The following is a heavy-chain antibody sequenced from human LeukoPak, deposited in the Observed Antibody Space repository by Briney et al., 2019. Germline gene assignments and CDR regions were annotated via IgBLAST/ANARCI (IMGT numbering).Heavy chain of an antibody. Sequence: SETLSLTCTVSGGSISSGGYYWSWIRQPPGKGLEWIGYIYYSGSTNYNPSLKSRVTISVDTSKNQFSLKLSSVTAADTAVYYCARDITIFGVVYFDYWGQGTLVTVSS. CDR3: ARDITIFGVVYFDY. D-gene: IGHD3-3*01. CDR2: IYYSGST. V-gene: IGHV4-61*08. CDR1: GGSISSGGYY. J-gene: IGHJ4*02.